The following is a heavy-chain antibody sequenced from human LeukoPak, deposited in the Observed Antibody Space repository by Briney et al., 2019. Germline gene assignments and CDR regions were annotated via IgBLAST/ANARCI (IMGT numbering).Heavy chain of an antibody. V-gene: IGHV1-2*02. CDR1: GYTFTGYY. Sequence: GASVKVSCKASGYTFTGYYMHWVRQAPGQGLEWMGWINPNSGGTNYAQKFQGRVTMTRDTSISTAYMELSRLRSDDTAVYYCARDGLTTVTTPIDYWGQGTLVTVSS. J-gene: IGHJ4*02. D-gene: IGHD4-17*01. CDR3: ARDGLTTVTTPIDY. CDR2: INPNSGGT.